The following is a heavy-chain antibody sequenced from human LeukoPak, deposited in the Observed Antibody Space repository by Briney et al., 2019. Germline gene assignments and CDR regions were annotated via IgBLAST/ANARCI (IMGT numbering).Heavy chain of an antibody. CDR3: AKGVDRRRIAVDRGDAFDI. D-gene: IGHD6-19*01. Sequence: GGSLRLSCAASGFTFSSYAMSWVRQAPGKGLEWVSAISGSGGSTYYADSVKGRFTISRDNSKNTLYLQMNSLRAEDTAVYYCAKGVDRRRIAVDRGDAFDIWGQGTMVTVSS. V-gene: IGHV3-23*01. J-gene: IGHJ3*02. CDR2: ISGSGGST. CDR1: GFTFSSYA.